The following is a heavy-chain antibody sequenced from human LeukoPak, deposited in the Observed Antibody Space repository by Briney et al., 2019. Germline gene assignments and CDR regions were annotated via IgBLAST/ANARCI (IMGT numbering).Heavy chain of an antibody. V-gene: IGHV1-18*01. D-gene: IGHD6-13*01. CDR2: ISPYSDNT. Sequence: GASVKVSCKASDYTFTSYGISWVRQAPGQGLEWMGWISPYSDNTNYAQNLQGRVTMTPDTSTSTAYMELRSLTSDDTAMYYCAREGPFSIAAARVYYFDYWGQGTLVTVSS. CDR1: DYTFTSYG. J-gene: IGHJ4*02. CDR3: AREGPFSIAAARVYYFDY.